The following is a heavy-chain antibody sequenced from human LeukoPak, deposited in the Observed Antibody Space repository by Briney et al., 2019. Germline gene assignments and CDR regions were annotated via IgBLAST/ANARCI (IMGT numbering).Heavy chain of an antibody. CDR2: ISSRSGYI. CDR3: ARDRHKYNYDSGGYPPY. V-gene: IGHV3-21*01. D-gene: IGHD3-22*01. Sequence: GGSLRLSCAASGFTFSSYSMNWVRQAPGKGLEWVSSISSRSGYIYYADSVKGRFTISRDNAKNSLYLQMNTLRAEDTAVYYCARDRHKYNYDSGGYPPYWGQGTLVTVSS. CDR1: GFTFSSYS. J-gene: IGHJ4*02.